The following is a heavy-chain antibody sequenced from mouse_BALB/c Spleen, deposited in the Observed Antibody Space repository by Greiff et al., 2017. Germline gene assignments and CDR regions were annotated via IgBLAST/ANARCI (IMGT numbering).Heavy chain of an antibody. CDR2: IDPANGNT. CDR1: GFNIKDTY. J-gene: IGHJ3*01. Sequence: VHVKQSGAELVKPGASVKLSCTASGFNIKDTYMHWVKQRPEQGLEWIGRIDPANGNTKYDPKFQGKATITADTSSNTAYLQLSSLTSEDTAVYYCEGRAYWGQGTLVTVSA. CDR3: EGRAY. V-gene: IGHV14-3*02.